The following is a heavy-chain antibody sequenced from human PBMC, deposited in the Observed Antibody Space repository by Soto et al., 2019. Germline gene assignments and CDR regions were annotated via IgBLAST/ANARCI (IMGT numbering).Heavy chain of an antibody. CDR3: ARENYGSGNHY. Sequence: SETLSLTCTVSGGSISSSSYYWGWIRQPPGKGLEWIGSIYYSGSTYYNPSLKSRVTISVDTSKNQFSLKLSSVTAADTAVYYCARENYGSGNHYWGQGTLVTVSS. J-gene: IGHJ4*02. V-gene: IGHV4-39*02. CDR2: IYYSGST. D-gene: IGHD3-10*01. CDR1: GGSISSSSYY.